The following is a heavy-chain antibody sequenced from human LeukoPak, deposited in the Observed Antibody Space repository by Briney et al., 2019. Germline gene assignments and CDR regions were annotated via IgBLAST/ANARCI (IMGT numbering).Heavy chain of an antibody. V-gene: IGHV4-4*02. CDR3: ARDQYDYVWGSYRYGY. CDR1: GGSISSSNW. J-gene: IGHJ4*02. CDR2: IYHSGGT. Sequence: SETLSLTCAVSGGSISSSNWWSWVRQPPGKGLGWIGEIYHSGGTNYNPSLKSRVTISVDKSKNQFSLKLSSVTAADTAVYYCARDQYDYVWGSYRYGYWGQGTLVTVSS. D-gene: IGHD3-16*02.